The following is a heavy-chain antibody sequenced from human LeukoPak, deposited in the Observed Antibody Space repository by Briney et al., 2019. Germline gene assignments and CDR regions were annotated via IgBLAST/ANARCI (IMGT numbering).Heavy chain of an antibody. CDR1: GFTFSSYG. V-gene: IGHV3-30*02. Sequence: GGSLRLSCAASGFTFSSYGMHWVRQAPGKGLEWVAFIRYDGSNKYYADSVKGRFTISRDNSKNTLYLQMNSLRAEDTAVYYCAKGSVSPNLVGATWGQGTLVTVSS. CDR2: IRYDGSNK. CDR3: AKGSVSPNLVGAT. J-gene: IGHJ4*02. D-gene: IGHD1-26*01.